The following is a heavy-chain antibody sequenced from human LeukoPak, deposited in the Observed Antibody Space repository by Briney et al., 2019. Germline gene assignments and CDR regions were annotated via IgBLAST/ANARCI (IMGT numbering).Heavy chain of an antibody. Sequence: PGGSLRLSCAASGFTFSSYEMNWVRQAPGKGLEWVSYISSSGSTIYYADSVKGRFTISRDNAKNSLYLQMNSLRAEDTAVYYCAKAADSGGYWYSYFDYWGQGTLVTVSS. CDR1: GFTFSSYE. J-gene: IGHJ4*02. V-gene: IGHV3-48*03. D-gene: IGHD2-21*01. CDR2: ISSSGSTI. CDR3: AKAADSGGYWYSYFDY.